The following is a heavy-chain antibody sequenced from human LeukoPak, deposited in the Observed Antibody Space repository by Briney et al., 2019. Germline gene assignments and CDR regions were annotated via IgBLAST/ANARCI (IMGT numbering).Heavy chain of an antibody. CDR3: ARGGGYASPIGY. CDR2: IYHSGST. CDR1: GGSISTYY. Sequence: SETLSLTCTLSGGSISTYYWSWIRQPPGKGLEWIGYIYHSGSTNYNPSLKSRVTISVDTSKNQFSLKLSSVTAADTAGYYCARGGGYASPIGYWGQGALVTVSS. D-gene: IGHD5-12*01. V-gene: IGHV4-59*01. J-gene: IGHJ4*02.